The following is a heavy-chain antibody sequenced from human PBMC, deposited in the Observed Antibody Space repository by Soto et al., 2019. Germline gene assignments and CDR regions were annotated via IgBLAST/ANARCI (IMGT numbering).Heavy chain of an antibody. D-gene: IGHD2-15*01. CDR2: IYYSGST. CDR3: ARFVTVVVVVAATPHDAFDI. J-gene: IGHJ3*02. V-gene: IGHV4-39*01. CDR1: GGSISSSSYY. Sequence: PSETLSLTCTVSGGSISSSSYYWGWIRQPPGKGLDWIVSIYYSGSTYYNPSLKSRVTISVDTSKNQFSLKLSSVTAADTAVYYCARFVTVVVVVAATPHDAFDIWGQGTMVTVSS.